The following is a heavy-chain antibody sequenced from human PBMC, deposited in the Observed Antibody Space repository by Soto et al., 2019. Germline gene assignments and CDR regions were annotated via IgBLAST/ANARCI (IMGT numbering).Heavy chain of an antibody. D-gene: IGHD4-17*01. J-gene: IGHJ6*02. CDR2: ISGSGSTI. V-gene: IGHV3-48*03. CDR1: GFTFSSYE. Sequence: EVQLVESGGGLVQPGGSLRLSCAASGFTFSSYEMNWVRQAPGKGLEWVSYISGSGSTIYYADSVKGRFTISRDNAKTSLYLQMNSLRGEGTAVYYCARGRLRSFVRTYCYYGMDVWGQGTTVTVSS. CDR3: ARGRLRSFVRTYCYYGMDV.